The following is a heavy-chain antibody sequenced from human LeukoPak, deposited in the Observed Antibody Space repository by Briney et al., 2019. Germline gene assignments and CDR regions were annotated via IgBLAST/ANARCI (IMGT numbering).Heavy chain of an antibody. D-gene: IGHD3-16*01. CDR3: ARLTEDNYDRLHRLRHLDY. V-gene: IGHV3-30*02. CDR1: GFTFSSYG. Sequence: AGGSLRLSCAASGFTFSSYGMHWVRQAPGKGLEWVAFIRYDGSNKYYADSVKGRFTISRDNSKNTLYLQMNSLRAEDTAVYYCARLTEDNYDRLHRLRHLDYWGQGTLVTVSS. J-gene: IGHJ4*02. CDR2: IRYDGSNK.